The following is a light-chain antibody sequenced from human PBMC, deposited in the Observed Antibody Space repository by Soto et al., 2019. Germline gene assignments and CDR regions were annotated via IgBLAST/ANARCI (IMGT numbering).Light chain of an antibody. V-gene: IGKV3-15*01. CDR1: QSISTN. CDR2: GAS. Sequence: EIVMTQSPATLSVFPGERXTLSXRASQSISTNLAWYQLKPGQAPRLLIYGASARATGIPAKFSGSGSGTEFTLTISSLQSEDFAVYYXHQYNNWPPYTFGQGTKLEIK. CDR3: HQYNNWPPYT. J-gene: IGKJ2*01.